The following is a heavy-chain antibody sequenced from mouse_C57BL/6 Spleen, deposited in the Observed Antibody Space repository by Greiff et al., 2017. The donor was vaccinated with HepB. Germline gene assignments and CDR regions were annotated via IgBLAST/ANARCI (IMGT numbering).Heavy chain of an antibody. CDR3: AREWGYDGYFDV. CDR2: INYDGSST. D-gene: IGHD2-2*01. CDR1: GFTFSDYY. V-gene: IGHV5-16*01. Sequence: EVMLVESEGGLVQPGSSMKLSCTASGFTFSDYYMAWVRQVPEKGLEWVANINYDGSSTYYLDSLKSRFIISRDNAKNILYLQMSSLKSEDTATYYCAREWGYDGYFDVWGTGTTVTVSS. J-gene: IGHJ1*03.